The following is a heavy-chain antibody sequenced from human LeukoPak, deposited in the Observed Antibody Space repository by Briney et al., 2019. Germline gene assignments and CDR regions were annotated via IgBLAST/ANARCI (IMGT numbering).Heavy chain of an antibody. CDR2: IYYSGST. Sequence: PSETLSLTCTVSGGSISSYYWSWIRQPPGKGLEWIGYIYYSGSTNYNPSLKSRVTISVDTSKNQFSLKLSSVTAADTAVYYCARGSSEGSWFDTWGQGTLVTVSS. CDR3: ARGSSEGSWFDT. J-gene: IGHJ5*02. D-gene: IGHD6-6*01. CDR1: GGSISSYY. V-gene: IGHV4-59*01.